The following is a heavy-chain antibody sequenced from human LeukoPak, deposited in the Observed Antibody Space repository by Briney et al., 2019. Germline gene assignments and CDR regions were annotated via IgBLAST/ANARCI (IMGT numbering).Heavy chain of an antibody. Sequence: GGSLRLSCAASGFTFSSYPLSWVRQAPGKGLEWVSNINDSGGRTHYADSVKGRFTISRDNSKNTLYLQMNSLRADDTAVYYCGRSFSLRAGGTSYWGQGTLVTVSS. CDR1: GFTFSSYP. J-gene: IGHJ4*02. CDR3: GRSFSLRAGGTSY. V-gene: IGHV3-23*01. CDR2: INDSGGRT. D-gene: IGHD6-13*01.